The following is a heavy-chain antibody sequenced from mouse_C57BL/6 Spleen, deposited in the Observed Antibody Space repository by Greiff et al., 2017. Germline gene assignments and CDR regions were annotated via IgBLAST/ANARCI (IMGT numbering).Heavy chain of an antibody. CDR1: GFSFTSYA. CDR2: IWTGGGT. Sequence: VQRVESGPGLVAPSQSLSITCTVSGFSFTSYAISWVRQPPGKGLEWLGVIWTGGGTNYNSALKSRLSISKDNSKSQVFLKMNSLQTDDTARYYCARTYGSSTRAMDYWGQGTSVTVSS. D-gene: IGHD1-1*01. V-gene: IGHV2-9-1*01. J-gene: IGHJ4*01. CDR3: ARTYGSSTRAMDY.